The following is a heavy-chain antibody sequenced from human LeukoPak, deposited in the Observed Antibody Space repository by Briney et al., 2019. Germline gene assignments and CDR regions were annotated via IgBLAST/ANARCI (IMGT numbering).Heavy chain of an antibody. D-gene: IGHD6-13*01. CDR2: INHSGST. J-gene: IGHJ6*03. Sequence: SETLSLTCAVYGGSFSGYYWSWIRQPPGKGLEWIGEINHSGSTNYNPSLKSRVTISVDTSKNQFSLKLSSVTAADTAVYYCARQQLVTSYYYYMDVWGKGTTVTISS. V-gene: IGHV4-34*01. CDR1: GGSFSGYY. CDR3: ARQQLVTSYYYYMDV.